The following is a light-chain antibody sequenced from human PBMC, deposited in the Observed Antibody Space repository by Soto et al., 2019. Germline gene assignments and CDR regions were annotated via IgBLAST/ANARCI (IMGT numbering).Light chain of an antibody. CDR1: QSVSSY. V-gene: IGKV3-11*01. Sequence: EMVLTQSPATLSLSPGERATLSCSASQSVSSYLAWYQQKPGQAPRLLIYDASNRATGIPARFSGSGSETDFTLTISSLEPEDFAVYYCQQRSNCLPALTFGGGTKVEIK. J-gene: IGKJ4*01. CDR3: QQRSNCLPALT. CDR2: DAS.